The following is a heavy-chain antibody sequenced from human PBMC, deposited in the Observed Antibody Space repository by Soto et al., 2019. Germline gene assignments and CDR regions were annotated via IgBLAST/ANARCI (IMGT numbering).Heavy chain of an antibody. CDR2: ISAYNGNT. V-gene: IGHV1-18*01. Sequence: ASVKVSCKASGYTFTSYGISWVRQDPGQGLEWMGWISAYNGNTNYAQKLQGRVTMTTDTSTSTAYMELRSLRSDDTAVYYCARDSVDILTGLYYYYGMDVWGQGTTVTVSS. CDR3: ARDSVDILTGLYYYYGMDV. J-gene: IGHJ6*02. CDR1: GYTFTSYG. D-gene: IGHD3-9*01.